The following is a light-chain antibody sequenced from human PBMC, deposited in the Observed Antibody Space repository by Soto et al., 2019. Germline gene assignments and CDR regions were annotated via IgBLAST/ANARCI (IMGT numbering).Light chain of an antibody. V-gene: IGKV3-15*01. CDR3: QQYNNWPGT. CDR1: QSVSSN. J-gene: IGKJ1*01. Sequence: EIVMTQSPATLSVSPGERSTLSCRASQSVSSNLAWYQQMPGQAPRLLIFSASTRATGIPARFSGSGSGREFTLTISSLQSEDFGVYYCQQYNNWPGTFGQGTTVDIK. CDR2: SAS.